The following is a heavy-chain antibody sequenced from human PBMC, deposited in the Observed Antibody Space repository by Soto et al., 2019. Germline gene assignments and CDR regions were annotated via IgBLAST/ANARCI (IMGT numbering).Heavy chain of an antibody. CDR1: GFTFRTYT. D-gene: IGHD2-8*01. Sequence: EVQLMESGGGQVLPGGSLRLTCAASGFTFRTYTMSWVRQAPGKGLEWVSGLLPTGTEKYYADSVKGRFPVDRDNSISLLYLQMDSLRGDDTAVYYCAKDRQPDGRWPFDHWGQGTLVTVSP. CDR2: LLPTGTEK. CDR3: AKDRQPDGRWPFDH. J-gene: IGHJ4*02. V-gene: IGHV3-23*01.